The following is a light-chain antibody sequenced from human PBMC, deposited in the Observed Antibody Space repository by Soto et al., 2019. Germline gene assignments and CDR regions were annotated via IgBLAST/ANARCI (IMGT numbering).Light chain of an antibody. CDR1: QSVSSN. Sequence: EIVMTQSPATLSVSPGERATLSCRASQSVSSNLAWYQQKPGQAPRLLIYGASTRATGIPARFSGSGSGTEVTLTISSLQSEDFAVYYLQQYNNWPPFTFGPGTKVDIK. V-gene: IGKV3-15*01. J-gene: IGKJ3*01. CDR3: QQYNNWPPFT. CDR2: GAS.